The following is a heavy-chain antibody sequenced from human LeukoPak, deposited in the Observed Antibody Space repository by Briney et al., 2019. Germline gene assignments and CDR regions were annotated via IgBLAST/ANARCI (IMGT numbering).Heavy chain of an antibody. CDR3: ARDSTSGITMIVVGDAFDI. Sequence: PSETLSLTCTVSGGSIRSSTYNWGWIRQPPGKGLEWIGSIHYTGSTYYNPSLKSRVTISVDTSKNQFSLKLSSVTAADTAVYYCARDSTSGITMIVVGDAFDIWGQGTMVTVSS. J-gene: IGHJ3*02. CDR2: IHYTGST. D-gene: IGHD3-22*01. V-gene: IGHV4-39*07. CDR1: GGSIRSSTYN.